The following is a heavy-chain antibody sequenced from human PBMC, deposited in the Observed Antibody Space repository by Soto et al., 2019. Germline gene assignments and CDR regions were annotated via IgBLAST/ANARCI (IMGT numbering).Heavy chain of an antibody. CDR1: GYTFTSYG. CDR2: ISAYNGNT. D-gene: IGHD3-10*01. J-gene: IGHJ6*02. CDR3: ATYYYGSGSQDYYGMDV. Sequence: QVQLVQSGAEVKKPGASVKVSCKASGYTFTSYGISWVRQAPGQGLEWMGWISAYNGNTNYAQKLQGRVTMTTDTSTSTAYMELRRLRSDDTAVYYCATYYYGSGSQDYYGMDVWGQGTTVTVSS. V-gene: IGHV1-18*01.